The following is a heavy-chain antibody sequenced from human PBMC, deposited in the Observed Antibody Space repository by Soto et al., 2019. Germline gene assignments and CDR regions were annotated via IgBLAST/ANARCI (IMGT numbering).Heavy chain of an antibody. CDR2: IYYSGST. CDR3: ASYYYGSGSYYNDVDY. V-gene: IGHV4-30-4*01. J-gene: IGHJ4*02. Sequence: PSETLSLTCTVSGGSISSGDYYWSWIRQPPGKGLEWIGYIYYSGSTYYNPSLKSRVTISVDTSKNQFSLKLSSVTAADTAVYYCASYYYGSGSYYNDVDYWGQGTLVTVSS. CDR1: GGSISSGDYY. D-gene: IGHD3-10*01.